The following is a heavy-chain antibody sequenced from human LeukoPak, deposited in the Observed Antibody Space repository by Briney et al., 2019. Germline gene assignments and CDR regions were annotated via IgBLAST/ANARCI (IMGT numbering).Heavy chain of an antibody. V-gene: IGHV3-23*01. D-gene: IGHD3-22*01. J-gene: IGHJ2*01. CDR3: AKVRSRLDWYFDL. CDR2: ISGSGGST. CDR1: GFTFSSYA. Sequence: PGGSLRLSCAASGFTFSSYAMSWVRRAPGKGLEWVSAISGSGGSTYYADSVKGRFTISRDNSKNTLYLQMNSLRAEDTAVYYCAKVRSRLDWYFDLWGRGTLVTVSS.